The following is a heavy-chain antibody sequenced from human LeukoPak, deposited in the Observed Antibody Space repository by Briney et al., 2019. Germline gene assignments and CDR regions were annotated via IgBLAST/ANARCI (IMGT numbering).Heavy chain of an antibody. J-gene: IGHJ4*02. V-gene: IGHV3-66*01. CDR2: IYSGGST. Sequence: GGSLRLSCAASGFTVSSNYMNWVRQAPGKGLEWVSVIYSGGSTYYADSVKGRFTISRDNSKNTLYLQMNSLRAEDTAVYYCASSPVTKYYFDYWGQGTLVTVSS. CDR3: ASSPVTKYYFDY. D-gene: IGHD4-17*01. CDR1: GFTVSSNY.